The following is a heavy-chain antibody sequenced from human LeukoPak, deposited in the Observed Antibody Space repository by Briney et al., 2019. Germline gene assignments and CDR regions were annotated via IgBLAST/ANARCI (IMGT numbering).Heavy chain of an antibody. CDR2: INLNSGGT. D-gene: IGHD3-10*01. CDR3: ARDLIGELCDY. J-gene: IGHJ4*02. V-gene: IGHV1-2*02. Sequence: GASVKVSCKASGYTFTGYYMHWVRQAPGQGLEWMGWINLNSGGTNYAQKFQGRVTMTRDTSISTAYMELSRLRSDDTAVYYCARDLIGELCDYWGQGTLVTVSS. CDR1: GYTFTGYY.